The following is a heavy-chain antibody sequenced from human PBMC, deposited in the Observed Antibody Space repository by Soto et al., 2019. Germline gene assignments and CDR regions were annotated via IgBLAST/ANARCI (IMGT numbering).Heavy chain of an antibody. D-gene: IGHD6-13*01. V-gene: IGHV3-30*18. CDR1: GFSFSSHG. J-gene: IGHJ4*02. CDR2: ITYDGGNK. CDR3: AKADISSWAIDY. Sequence: XXSLRLSCAASGFSFSSHGMHWVPQAPGKGLEWVAVITYDGGNKDYADSVKGRFTISRDSSKNTLYLQMNSMRVEDTAMYYCAKADISSWAIDYWGQGTQVTVSS.